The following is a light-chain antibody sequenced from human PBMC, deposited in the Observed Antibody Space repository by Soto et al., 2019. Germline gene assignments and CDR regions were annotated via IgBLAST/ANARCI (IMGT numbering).Light chain of an antibody. CDR3: QQSYSSPPT. V-gene: IGKV1-39*01. Sequence: DIQVTQSPSSLSASVGDRVTITCRASQSMTSYLNWYQQKPGKAPKLLIFAASSLQSGVPSRFSGSRSGPDFTLTISSLQPEDFATYYCQQSYSSPPTFGQGTKGDIK. CDR1: QSMTSY. CDR2: AAS. J-gene: IGKJ1*01.